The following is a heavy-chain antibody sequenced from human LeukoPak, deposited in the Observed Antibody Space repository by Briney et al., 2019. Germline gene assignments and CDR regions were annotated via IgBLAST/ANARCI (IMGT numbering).Heavy chain of an antibody. V-gene: IGHV4-59*01. CDR2: IYYSGST. CDR1: GGSISSYY. Sequence: SETLSLTCTVSGGSISSYYWSWIRQPPGKGLEWIGYIYYSGSTNYNPSLKSRVTISVDTSKNQFSLKLSSVTAADTAVYHCARSTEHYYYYYGMDVWGQGTTVTVSS. J-gene: IGHJ6*02. D-gene: IGHD1-26*01. CDR3: ARSTEHYYYYYGMDV.